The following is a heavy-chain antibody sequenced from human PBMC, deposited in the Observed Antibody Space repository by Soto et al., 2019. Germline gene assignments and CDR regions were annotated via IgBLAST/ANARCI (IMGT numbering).Heavy chain of an antibody. CDR3: ARDQEVHDSRGHKIRAMDV. Sequence: GGSLRLSCAASGFAFSRYEMNWVRQDPGKGLEWISYISESGTSMYYADGVKGRFAISRDNAQNSLYMQMNSLRIEDTAVYYCARDQEVHDSRGHKIRAMDVWGQGTTVTVSS. CDR2: ISESGTSM. V-gene: IGHV3-48*03. D-gene: IGHD6-19*01. J-gene: IGHJ6*02. CDR1: GFAFSRYE.